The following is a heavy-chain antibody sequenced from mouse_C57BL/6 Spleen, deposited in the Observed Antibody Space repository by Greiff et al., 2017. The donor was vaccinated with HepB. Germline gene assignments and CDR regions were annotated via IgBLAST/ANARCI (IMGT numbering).Heavy chain of an antibody. CDR3: TRGAQATCPFAY. V-gene: IGHV14-4*01. D-gene: IGHD3-2*02. CDR1: GFNIKDDY. CDR2: IDPENGDT. J-gene: IGHJ3*01. Sequence: EVQLQQSGAELVRPGASVKLSCTASGFNIKDDYMHWVKQRPEQGLEWIGWIDPENGDTEYASKFQGKATITADTSSNPAYLQHSSLTSEDTAVYYCTRGAQATCPFAYWGQGTLVTVSA.